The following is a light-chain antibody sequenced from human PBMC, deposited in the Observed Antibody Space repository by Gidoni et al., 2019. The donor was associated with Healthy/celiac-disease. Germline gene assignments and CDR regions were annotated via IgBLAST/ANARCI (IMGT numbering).Light chain of an antibody. Sequence: DPVSITCRASQSISSRLAWYQQKPGKAPKLLIYDASSLESGVPSRFSGSGSGTEFTLTISSLQPDDFATYYCQQYISSPTFGQGTKVEIK. CDR2: DAS. CDR1: QSISSR. V-gene: IGKV1-5*01. CDR3: QQYISSPT. J-gene: IGKJ1*01.